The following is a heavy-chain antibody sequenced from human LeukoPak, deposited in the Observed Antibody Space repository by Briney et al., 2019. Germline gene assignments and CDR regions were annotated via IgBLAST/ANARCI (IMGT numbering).Heavy chain of an antibody. D-gene: IGHD6-13*01. CDR3: AIPYSSSWRAFDY. CDR1: GYSFTSYW. V-gene: IGHV5-51*01. J-gene: IGHJ4*02. CDR2: IYPGDSDT. Sequence: GESLQISCKGSGYSFTSYWIGWVRQMPGKRLEWMGIIYPGDSDTRYSPPFQGQVTISDDKSISTAYLQWSSLKASDTAMYYCAIPYSSSWRAFDYWGQGTLVTVSS.